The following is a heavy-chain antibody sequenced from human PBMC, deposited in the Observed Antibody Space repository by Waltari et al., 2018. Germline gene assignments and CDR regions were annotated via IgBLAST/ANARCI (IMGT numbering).Heavy chain of an antibody. CDR2: ISSSSSYI. D-gene: IGHD3-10*01. Sequence: EVQLVESGGGLVKPGGSLRLSCAASGFPFSSYSMNWVRQAPGKGLEWVSSISSSSSYIYYADSVKGRFTISRDNAKNSLYLQMNSLRAEDTAVYYCARALMVRGVTNDAFDIWGQGTMVTVSS. J-gene: IGHJ3*02. V-gene: IGHV3-21*01. CDR3: ARALMVRGVTNDAFDI. CDR1: GFPFSSYS.